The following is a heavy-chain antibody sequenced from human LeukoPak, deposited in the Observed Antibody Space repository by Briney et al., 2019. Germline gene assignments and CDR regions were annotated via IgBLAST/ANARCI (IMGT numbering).Heavy chain of an antibody. Sequence: GGSLRLSCAASGFTFSSYGMHWVRQVPGKGLEWVALISYDGSNKYYADSVKGRFTISRDNSKNTLYLQMNSLRAEDTALYYCAKDRVSCSSTSCYYFDYWGQGTLVTVSS. CDR2: ISYDGSNK. CDR3: AKDRVSCSSTSCYYFDY. D-gene: IGHD2-2*01. V-gene: IGHV3-30*18. CDR1: GFTFSSYG. J-gene: IGHJ4*02.